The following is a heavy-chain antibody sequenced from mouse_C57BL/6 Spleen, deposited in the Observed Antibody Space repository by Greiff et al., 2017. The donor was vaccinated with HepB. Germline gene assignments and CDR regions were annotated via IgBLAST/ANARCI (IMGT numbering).Heavy chain of an antibody. Sequence: EVQLQQSGAELVRPGASVKLSCTASGFNIKDYYMHWVKQRPEQGLEWIGRIDPEDGDTEYAPKFQGKATMTADTSSNTAYLQLSSLTSEDTAVYYCTTPPYYSNYDEDYAMDYWGQGTSVTVSS. CDR3: TTPPYYSNYDEDYAMDY. CDR1: GFNIKDYY. CDR2: IDPEDGDT. D-gene: IGHD2-5*01. J-gene: IGHJ4*01. V-gene: IGHV14-1*01.